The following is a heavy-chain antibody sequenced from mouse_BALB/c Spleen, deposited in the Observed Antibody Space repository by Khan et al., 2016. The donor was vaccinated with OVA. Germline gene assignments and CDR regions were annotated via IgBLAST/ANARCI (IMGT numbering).Heavy chain of an antibody. CDR1: GYSFTGYF. J-gene: IGHJ2*01. CDR3: ARICGSDFDY. V-gene: IGHV1-20*02. Sequence: VQLQQSGPELVKPGASVKISCKASGYSFTGYFMHWVMQSHGKSLEWIGRINPHFGETFYNQKFKDKATLTVDESSSTAHMELRSLASEDSAVYFCARICGSDFDYWGQGTTLTVSS. CDR2: INPHFGET. D-gene: IGHD1-1*01.